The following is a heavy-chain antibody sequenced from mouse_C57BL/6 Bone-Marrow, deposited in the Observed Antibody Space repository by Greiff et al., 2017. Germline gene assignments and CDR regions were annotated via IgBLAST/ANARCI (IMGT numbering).Heavy chain of an antibody. CDR1: GYSITSGYY. V-gene: IGHV3-6*01. CDR3: ARDRGLQRIDY. D-gene: IGHD2-2*01. CDR2: ISYDGSN. J-gene: IGHJ2*01. Sequence: EVKLMESGPGLVKPSQSLSLTCSVTGYSITSGYYWNWIRQFPGNKLEWMGYISYDGSNNYNPSLKNRISITRDTSTNQFFLKLNSVTTEDTATYYCARDRGLQRIDYWGQGTALTVSS.